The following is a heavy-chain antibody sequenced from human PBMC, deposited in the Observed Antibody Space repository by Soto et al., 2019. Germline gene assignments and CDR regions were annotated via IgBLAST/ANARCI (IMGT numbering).Heavy chain of an antibody. CDR2: MNPNSGNT. CDR1: GYTFTSYD. V-gene: IGHV1-8*01. Sequence: GASVKVSCKASGYTFTSYDINWVRQATGQGLEWMGWMNPNSGNTGYAQKFQGRVTMTRNTSISTAYMELSSLRSEDTAVYYCARRIDYDFWSGYFTTQPYNWFGPWGQGTLVTVSS. D-gene: IGHD3-3*01. CDR3: ARRIDYDFWSGYFTTQPYNWFGP. J-gene: IGHJ5*02.